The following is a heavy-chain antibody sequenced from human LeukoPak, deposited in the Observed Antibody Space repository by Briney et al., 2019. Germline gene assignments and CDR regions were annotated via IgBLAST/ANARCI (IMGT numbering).Heavy chain of an antibody. V-gene: IGHV3-33*01. CDR3: ARESGQWLAGGFDY. J-gene: IGHJ4*02. Sequence: GSLRLACAASGFTFSSYGMYWVRQAPGKGLEWVAVIWYDGSNKYYADSVKGRFTISRDNSKNTLYLQMNSLRAEDTAVYYCARESGQWLAGGFDYWGQGTLVTVSS. CDR2: IWYDGSNK. CDR1: GFTFSSYG. D-gene: IGHD6-19*01.